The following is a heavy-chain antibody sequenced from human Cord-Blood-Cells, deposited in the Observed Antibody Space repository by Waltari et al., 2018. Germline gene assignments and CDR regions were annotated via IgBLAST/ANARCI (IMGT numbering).Heavy chain of an antibody. CDR1: GYSFTSYW. V-gene: IGHV5-51*03. D-gene: IGHD1-26*01. J-gene: IGHJ4*02. CDR3: ARLQAYSGSYYFDY. CDR2: IYPGDSYT. Sequence: EVQLVQSGAAVKKPGESLKISCTGSGYSFTSYWIGWVRQLPGKGLEWMGIIYPGDSYTRYSPSFQGQVTISADKSISTAYLQWSSLKASDTAMYYCARLQAYSGSYYFDYWGQGTLVTVSS.